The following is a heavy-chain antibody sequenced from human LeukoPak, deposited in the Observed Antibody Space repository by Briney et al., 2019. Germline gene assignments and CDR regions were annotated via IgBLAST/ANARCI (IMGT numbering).Heavy chain of an antibody. J-gene: IGHJ4*02. CDR2: ISGSGGST. D-gene: IGHD2-2*01. CDR1: GFAFSSYA. CDR3: AKLDRDCSSTSCYRRSYFDY. Sequence: GGSLRLSCAASGFAFSSYAMSWVRQAPGKGLEWVSAISGSGGSTYYADSVKGWFTISRDNSKNTLYLQMNSLRAEDTAVYYCAKLDRDCSSTSCYRRSYFDYWGQGTLVTVSS. V-gene: IGHV3-23*01.